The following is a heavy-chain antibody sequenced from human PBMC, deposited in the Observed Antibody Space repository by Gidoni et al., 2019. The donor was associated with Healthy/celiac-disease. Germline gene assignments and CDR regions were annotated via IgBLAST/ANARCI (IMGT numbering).Heavy chain of an antibody. V-gene: IGHV1-24*01. CDR1: GYTLTELS. D-gene: IGHD2-2*01. CDR2: FDPEEGET. Sequence: QVQLVQSGAAVKTPGASVKVSCQVSGYTLTELSMHWVRQAPGKGLEWMGGFDPEEGETIYAQKCQGRVTMTEDTSTDTAYMELSSLRSEDTAVYYCATGRGDCSSTSCYCFDYWGQGTLVTVSS. J-gene: IGHJ4*02. CDR3: ATGRGDCSSTSCYCFDY.